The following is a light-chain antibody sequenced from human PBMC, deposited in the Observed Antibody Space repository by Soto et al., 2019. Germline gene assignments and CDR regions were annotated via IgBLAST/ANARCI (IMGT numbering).Light chain of an antibody. CDR3: QSYDSDTVI. CDR1: SGSIASNY. Sequence: NFMLTQPHSVSESPGQTVTISCTRSSGSIASNYVQWYQQRPGSSPTIVIYEDNQRPSGVPDRFSGSIDSSSSSASLTSTGLKSEDEADYYCQSYDSDTVIFGGGTKLTVL. V-gene: IGLV6-57*01. CDR2: EDN. J-gene: IGLJ2*01.